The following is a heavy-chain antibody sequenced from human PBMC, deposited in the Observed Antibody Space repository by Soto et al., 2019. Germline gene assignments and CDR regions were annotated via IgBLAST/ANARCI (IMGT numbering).Heavy chain of an antibody. V-gene: IGHV3-33*01. CDR2: IWYDGSNK. J-gene: IGHJ5*02. D-gene: IGHD6-19*01. Sequence: QVQLVESGGGVVQPGRSLRLSCAASGFTFSSYGMHWVRQAPGKGLEWVAVIWYDGSNKYYADSVKGRFTIARDNSKNTLYLQMNSLRAEDTAVYYCARYGGQWLVLKWFDPWGQGTLVNVSS. CDR3: ARYGGQWLVLKWFDP. CDR1: GFTFSSYG.